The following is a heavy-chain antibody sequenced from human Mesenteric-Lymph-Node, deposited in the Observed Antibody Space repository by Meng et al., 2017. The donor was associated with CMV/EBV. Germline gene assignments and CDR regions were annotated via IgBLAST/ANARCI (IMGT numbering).Heavy chain of an antibody. Sequence: SCNASGGTFSSYAISWVRQAPGQGLEWMGGIIPIFGTANYAQKFQGRVTITTDESTSTAYMELSSLRSEDTAVYYCARDTAGHFDYWGQGTLVTVSS. D-gene: IGHD6-19*01. CDR1: GGTFSSYA. CDR3: ARDTAGHFDY. J-gene: IGHJ4*02. V-gene: IGHV1-69*05. CDR2: IIPIFGTA.